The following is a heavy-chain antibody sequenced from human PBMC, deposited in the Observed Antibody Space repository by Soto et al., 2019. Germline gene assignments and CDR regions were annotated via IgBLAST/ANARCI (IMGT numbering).Heavy chain of an antibody. V-gene: IGHV1-69*01. Sequence: QVQLVQSGAEVKKPGSSVKVSCKAPGGTFSSYAISWVRHAPGQGLEWMGGIIPIFGTANYAQKFQGRVTITADESTSTGYMELSSLRSEDTAVYYCARSQGGSTSLDIYYYYYYGMDVWGQGTTVTVSS. CDR2: IIPIFGTA. J-gene: IGHJ6*02. CDR3: ARSQGGSTSLDIYYYYYYGMDV. D-gene: IGHD2-2*01. CDR1: GGTFSSYA.